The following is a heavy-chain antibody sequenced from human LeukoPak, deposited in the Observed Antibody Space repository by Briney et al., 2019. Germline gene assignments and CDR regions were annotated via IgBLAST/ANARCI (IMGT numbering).Heavy chain of an antibody. Sequence: QPGGSLRLSCAASEFTFSDYAMTWVRQAPGKGLEWVSLITDISDTTYYADSVKGRFTISRDNSKNTLYLQMNSLRAEDTAVYYCARGGGWNPIKQQLRYWGQGTLVTVSS. CDR1: EFTFSDYA. V-gene: IGHV3-23*01. D-gene: IGHD6-13*01. CDR2: ITDISDTT. J-gene: IGHJ4*02. CDR3: ARGGGWNPIKQQLRY.